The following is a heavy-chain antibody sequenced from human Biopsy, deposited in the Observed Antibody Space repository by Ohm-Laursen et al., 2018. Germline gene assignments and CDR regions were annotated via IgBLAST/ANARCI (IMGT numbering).Heavy chain of an antibody. CDR3: ATKLTGYFHH. Sequence: SVKASCKAPGGTFSNYGVNWVRQAPGQGLEWLGGNIPILGTGNYAQKFQDRVTVDADTSTSTATMELRSLRSDDTAVYYCATKLTGYFHHWGQGTLVIVSS. CDR2: NIPILGTG. V-gene: IGHV1-69*06. J-gene: IGHJ1*01. D-gene: IGHD3-9*01. CDR1: GGTFSNYG.